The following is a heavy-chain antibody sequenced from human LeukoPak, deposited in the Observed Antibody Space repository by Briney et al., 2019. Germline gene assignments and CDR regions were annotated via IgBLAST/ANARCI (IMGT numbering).Heavy chain of an antibody. V-gene: IGHV1-2*02. Sequence: ASVKVSCKASGYTFTGYYMHWVRQAPGQGLEWMGWINPNSGGTNYAQKFQGRVTMTRDTSISTAYMELSRLRSDGTAVYYCARVEKRLRYFDWLYLFDYWGQGTLVTVSS. CDR1: GYTFTGYY. D-gene: IGHD3-9*01. CDR3: ARVEKRLRYFDWLYLFDY. CDR2: INPNSGGT. J-gene: IGHJ4*02.